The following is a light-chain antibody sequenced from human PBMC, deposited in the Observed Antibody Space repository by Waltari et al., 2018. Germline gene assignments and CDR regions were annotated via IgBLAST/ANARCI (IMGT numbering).Light chain of an antibody. J-gene: IGKJ1*01. V-gene: IGKV3-20*01. Sequence: EIVLTQSPGTLSLSPGERATLSCGASQSFSSNYLAWYQQKPGQAPRLLISGSSNRATGIPDRFSGSGSGTDFALTISRLEPEDFAVYYCQQYHISPRTFGQGTKVEIK. CDR2: GSS. CDR1: QSFSSNY. CDR3: QQYHISPRT.